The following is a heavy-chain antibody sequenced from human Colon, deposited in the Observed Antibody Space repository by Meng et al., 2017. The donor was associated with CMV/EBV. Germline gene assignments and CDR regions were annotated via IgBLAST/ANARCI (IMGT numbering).Heavy chain of an antibody. CDR2: IYYSGST. CDR3: ARGGAPRRPPGAR. V-gene: IGHV4-39*07. Sequence: LQLQEPGPGLLKPSETLSLTCTVSGGSISSSSYYWGWIRQPPGKGLEWIGSIYYSGSTYYNPSLKSRVTISVDTSKNQFSLKLSSVTAADTAVYYCARGGAPRRPPGARWGQGTLVTVFS. D-gene: IGHD1-26*01. J-gene: IGHJ4*02. CDR1: GGSISSSSYY.